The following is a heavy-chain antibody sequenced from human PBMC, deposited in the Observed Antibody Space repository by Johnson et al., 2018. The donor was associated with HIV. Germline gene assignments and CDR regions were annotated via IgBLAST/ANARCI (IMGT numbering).Heavy chain of an antibody. CDR3: AKRRVAGDDAFDV. D-gene: IGHD6-19*01. CDR2: ILNDGTNK. V-gene: IGHV3-33*06. J-gene: IGHJ3*01. CDR1: GFTFSSYG. Sequence: QVQLVESGGGVVQPGRSLRLSCAASGFTFSSYGMHWVRQAPGKGLEWVAVILNDGTNKYYADSVKGRFTISRDNSKNTLYLQMTSLRAEDMAMYYCAKRRVAGDDAFDVWGQGTMVIVSS.